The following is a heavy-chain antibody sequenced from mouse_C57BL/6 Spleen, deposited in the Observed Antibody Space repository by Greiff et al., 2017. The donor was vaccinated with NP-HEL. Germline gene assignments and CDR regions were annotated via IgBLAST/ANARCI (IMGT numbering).Heavy chain of an antibody. Sequence: EVKLMESGGGLVQPGGSLKLSCAASGFTFSDYGMAWVRQAPRKGPEWVAFISNLAYSIYYADTVTGRFTISRENAKNTLYLEMSSLRSEDTAMYYCARLAYYSNYLFAYWGQGTLVTVSA. V-gene: IGHV5-15*01. CDR3: ARLAYYSNYLFAY. CDR2: ISNLAYSI. J-gene: IGHJ3*01. CDR1: GFTFSDYG. D-gene: IGHD2-5*01.